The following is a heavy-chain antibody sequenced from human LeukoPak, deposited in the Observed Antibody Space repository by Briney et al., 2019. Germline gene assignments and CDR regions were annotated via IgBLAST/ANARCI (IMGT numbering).Heavy chain of an antibody. CDR2: ISSSSSYI. Sequence: PGGSLRLSCAASGFTFSSYEMNWVRQAPGKGLEWVSSISSSSSYIYYADSVKGRFTISRDNAKNSLYLQMNSLRAEDTAVYYCARDPEGYYYDSSGYYYGYWGQGTLVTVSS. CDR1: GFTFSSYE. J-gene: IGHJ4*02. V-gene: IGHV3-21*01. CDR3: ARDPEGYYYDSSGYYYGY. D-gene: IGHD3-22*01.